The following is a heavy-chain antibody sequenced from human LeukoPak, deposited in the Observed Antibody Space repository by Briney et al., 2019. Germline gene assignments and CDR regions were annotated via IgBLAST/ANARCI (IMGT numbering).Heavy chain of an antibody. D-gene: IGHD3-10*01. V-gene: IGHV3-30*04. Sequence: GGSLRLSCAASGFTFSSYAMHWVRQAPGKGLEWVAVISYDGSNKYYADSVKGRFTISRDNSKNTLYLQMNSLRAEDTAVYYCAKDRRIYGSGSYSDAFDIWGQGTMVTVSS. CDR2: ISYDGSNK. CDR3: AKDRRIYGSGSYSDAFDI. CDR1: GFTFSSYA. J-gene: IGHJ3*02.